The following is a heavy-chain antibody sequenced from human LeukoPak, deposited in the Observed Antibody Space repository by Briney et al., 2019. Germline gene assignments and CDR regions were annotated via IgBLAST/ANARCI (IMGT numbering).Heavy chain of an antibody. V-gene: IGHV3-64*01. CDR3: ARVVEQGWFGHPFDY. CDR1: GFTFSSYA. D-gene: IGHD3-10*01. CDR2: ISSNGGST. Sequence: GGSLRLSCAASGFTFSSYAMHWARQAPGKGLEYVSAISSNGGSTYYANSVKGRFTISRDNSKNTLYLQMGSLRAEDMAVYYCARVVEQGWFGHPFDYWGQGTLVTVSS. J-gene: IGHJ4*02.